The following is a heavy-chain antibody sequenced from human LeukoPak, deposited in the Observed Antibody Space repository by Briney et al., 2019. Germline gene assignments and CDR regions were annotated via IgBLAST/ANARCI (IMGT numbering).Heavy chain of an antibody. D-gene: IGHD4-11*01. Sequence: GGSLRLSCAASGFTFRNYGMHWVRQAPGKGLEWVAVMWYDGSNKYYADSVKGRFTISRDDSKNTLYLQMNSLRAEDTAMYYCAGGLPPVMKYYFDYWGQGTLVTVSS. CDR1: GFTFRNYG. CDR3: AGGLPPVMKYYFDY. CDR2: MWYDGSNK. V-gene: IGHV3-33*08. J-gene: IGHJ4*02.